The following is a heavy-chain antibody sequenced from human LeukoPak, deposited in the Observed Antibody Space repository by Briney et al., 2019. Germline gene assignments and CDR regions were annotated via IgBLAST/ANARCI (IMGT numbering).Heavy chain of an antibody. CDR1: GGSTSSYY. CDR2: IYTSGST. J-gene: IGHJ3*02. V-gene: IGHV4-4*07. CDR3: ARAYDILTGSEGDAFDI. Sequence: SETLSLTCTVSGGSTSSYYWSWIRQPAGKGLEWIGRIYTSGSTNYNPSLKSRVTMSVDTSKNQFSLKLSSVTAADTAVYYCARAYDILTGSEGDAFDIWGQGTMVTVSS. D-gene: IGHD3-9*01.